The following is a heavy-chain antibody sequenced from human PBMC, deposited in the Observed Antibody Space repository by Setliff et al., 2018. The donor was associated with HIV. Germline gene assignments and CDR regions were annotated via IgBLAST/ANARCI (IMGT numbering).Heavy chain of an antibody. CDR2: IKQDESEK. D-gene: IGHD6-19*01. J-gene: IGHJ3*02. Sequence: PGGSLRLSCAASGFTFSSYWMSWVRQAPGKGLEWVANIKQDESEKYYVDSVKGRFTISRDNAKNSLYLQMNSLRAEDTAVYYCARASKPSSGWYYAFDIWGQGTMVTVSS. CDR1: GFTFSSYW. CDR3: ARASKPSSGWYYAFDI. V-gene: IGHV3-7*01.